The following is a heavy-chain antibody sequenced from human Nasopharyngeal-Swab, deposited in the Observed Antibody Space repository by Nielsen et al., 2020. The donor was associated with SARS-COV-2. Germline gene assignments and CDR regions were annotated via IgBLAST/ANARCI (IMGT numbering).Heavy chain of an antibody. CDR3: ALRGGSYD. J-gene: IGHJ4*02. CDR1: GFTFSDFY. CDR2: ISSGGSTT. D-gene: IGHD1-26*01. Sequence: GESLKISCEASGFTFSDFYMSWIRQAPGKGLEWVSYISSGGSTTYYADSVKGRFTISRDNAKSSLYLQMNSLRDEDTAVYYCALRGGSYDWGQGTLVTVSS. V-gene: IGHV3-11*04.